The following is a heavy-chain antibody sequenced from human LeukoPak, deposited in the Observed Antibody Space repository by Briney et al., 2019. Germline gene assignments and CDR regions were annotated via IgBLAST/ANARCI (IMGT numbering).Heavy chain of an antibody. V-gene: IGHV1-69*06. CDR1: GGTFSSYA. D-gene: IGHD3-10*01. J-gene: IGHJ4*02. CDR3: ATDRKVRGVIITFDY. CDR2: IIPIFGTA. Sequence: ASVKVSCKASGGTFSSYAISWVRQAPGQGLEWMGGIIPIFGTANYAQKFQGRVTMTEDTSTDTAYMELSSLRSEDTAVYYCATDRKVRGVIITFDYWGQGTLVTVSS.